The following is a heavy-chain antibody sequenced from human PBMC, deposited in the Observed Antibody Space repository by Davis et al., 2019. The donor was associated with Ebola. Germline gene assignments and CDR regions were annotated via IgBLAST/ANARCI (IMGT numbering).Heavy chain of an antibody. CDR1: GFTFSSYW. J-gene: IGHJ4*02. CDR3: ARSSYQPDW. V-gene: IGHV3-74*01. D-gene: IGHD2-2*01. Sequence: PGGSLRLSCAASGFTFSSYWMHWVRQTPGPVLLWFSRINTHGIFPDYADSVKGRFTISRDNARNTVSLQMNSLRAEDTALYYCARSSYQPDWWGQGTLVTVSS. CDR2: INTHGIFP.